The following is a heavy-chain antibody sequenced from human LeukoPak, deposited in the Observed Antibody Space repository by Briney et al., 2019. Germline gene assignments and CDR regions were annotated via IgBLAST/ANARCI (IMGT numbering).Heavy chain of an antibody. J-gene: IGHJ4*02. D-gene: IGHD6-19*01. CDR3: ARRWQVAFDS. Sequence: GGSLRLSCAASGFTFSIYSMSWVRQAPGKGLEWVANIKQDGSEKYYVDSVKGRFTISRDNAKNSLYLEMNSLRAEDTAIYYCARRWQVAFDSWGQGTLVTVSS. CDR1: GFTFSIYS. CDR2: IKQDGSEK. V-gene: IGHV3-7*01.